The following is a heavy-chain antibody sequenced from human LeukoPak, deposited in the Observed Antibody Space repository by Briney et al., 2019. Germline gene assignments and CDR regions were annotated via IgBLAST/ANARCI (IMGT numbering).Heavy chain of an antibody. CDR1: GFTFSSYS. CDR3: AKGGGSPTWVNDY. D-gene: IGHD1-26*01. J-gene: IGHJ4*02. V-gene: IGHV3-48*01. Sequence: GGSLRLSCAASGFTFSSYSMNWVRQAPGKGLEWVSYISSSSSTIYYADSVKGRFTISRDNSKNTLYLQMNSLRAEDTAVYYCAKGGGSPTWVNDYWGQGTLVTVSS. CDR2: ISSSSSTI.